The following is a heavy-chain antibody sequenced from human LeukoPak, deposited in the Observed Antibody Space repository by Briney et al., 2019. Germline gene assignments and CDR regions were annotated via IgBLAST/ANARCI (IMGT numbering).Heavy chain of an antibody. V-gene: IGHV4-61*02. Sequence: PSETLSLTCTVSGGSISSGSYYWSWIRQPAGKGLEWIGRIYTSGSTNYNPSLKSRVTISVDTSKNQFSLKLSSVTAADTAVYYCARDREDTAMVIRGAFDIWGQGTMVTVSS. D-gene: IGHD5-18*01. CDR1: GGSISSGSYY. CDR2: IYTSGST. CDR3: ARDREDTAMVIRGAFDI. J-gene: IGHJ3*02.